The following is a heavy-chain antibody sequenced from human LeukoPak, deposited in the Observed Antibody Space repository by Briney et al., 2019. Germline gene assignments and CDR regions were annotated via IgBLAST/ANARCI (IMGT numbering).Heavy chain of an antibody. V-gene: IGHV1-69*13. Sequence: WASVKVSCKASGGTFSSYAISWVRQAPGQGLEWMGGIIPIFGTANYAQKFQGRVTITADESTSTAYMELSSLRSEDTAVYYCARDTSLIAAAGPDYYYCGMDVWGKGTTVTVSS. CDR1: GGTFSSYA. D-gene: IGHD6-13*01. CDR3: ARDTSLIAAAGPDYYYCGMDV. CDR2: IIPIFGTA. J-gene: IGHJ6*04.